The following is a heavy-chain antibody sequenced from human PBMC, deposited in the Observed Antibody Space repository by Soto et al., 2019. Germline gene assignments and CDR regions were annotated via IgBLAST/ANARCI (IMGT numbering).Heavy chain of an antibody. Sequence: ASVKVSCKASGYSFITSYHMHWVQQAPGQGLEWMGIINPTGSMTRYSQKFQGRLTMTRDTSTATDYMELSNLTSEDTAVYFCARDTGYDHDAFDIWGQGTMVTVS. V-gene: IGHV1-46*01. CDR1: GYSFITSYH. J-gene: IGHJ3*02. D-gene: IGHD5-12*01. CDR3: ARDTGYDHDAFDI. CDR2: INPTGSMT.